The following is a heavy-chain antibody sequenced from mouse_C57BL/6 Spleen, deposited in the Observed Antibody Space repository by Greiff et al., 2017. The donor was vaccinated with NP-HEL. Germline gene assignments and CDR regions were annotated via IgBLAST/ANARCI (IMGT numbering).Heavy chain of an antibody. J-gene: IGHJ3*01. CDR1: GYTFTSYG. Sequence: QVQLQQSGAELARPGASVKLSCKASGYTFTSYGISWVKQRTGQGLEWIGEVYPRSGNTYYNEKFKGKATLTADKSSSTAYMELRSLTSEDSAVYFCARRWEGFAYWGQGTLVTVSA. V-gene: IGHV1-81*01. D-gene: IGHD1-1*02. CDR2: VYPRSGNT. CDR3: ARRWEGFAY.